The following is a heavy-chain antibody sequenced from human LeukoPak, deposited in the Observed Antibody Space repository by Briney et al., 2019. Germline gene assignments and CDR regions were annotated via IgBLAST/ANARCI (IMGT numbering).Heavy chain of an antibody. CDR3: AKCLGDGTNYYFAH. CDR1: GFTFSSYA. J-gene: IGHJ4*02. D-gene: IGHD4/OR15-4a*01. Sequence: HAGASLRLSCAASGFTFSSYAMGWVRLAPGKGLEWVSLISGSGDNSYYADSVKGRFTISRDNSKNPLYLQMSSPRAEDTALYYCAKCLGDGTNYYFAHWDQGTLVTVSS. CDR2: ISGSGDNS. V-gene: IGHV3-23*01.